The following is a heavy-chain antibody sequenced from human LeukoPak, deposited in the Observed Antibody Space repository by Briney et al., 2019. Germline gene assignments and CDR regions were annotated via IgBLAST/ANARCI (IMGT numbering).Heavy chain of an antibody. CDR1: GYTFTGYY. Sequence: ASVKVSCKASGYTFTGYYMHWVRQAPGQGLELMGWINPNSGGTNYAQKFQGRVTITRDTSISTAYMELTRLRSDDTAVYYCAREGQFSGTYYGGGWFDPWGQGTLVTVSS. D-gene: IGHD1-26*01. CDR2: INPNSGGT. V-gene: IGHV1-2*02. J-gene: IGHJ5*02. CDR3: AREGQFSGTYYGGGWFDP.